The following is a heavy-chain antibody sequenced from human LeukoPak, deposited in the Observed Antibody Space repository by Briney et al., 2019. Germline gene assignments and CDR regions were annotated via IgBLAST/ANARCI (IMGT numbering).Heavy chain of an antibody. D-gene: IGHD2-2*01. CDR3: ASVRYCSSTSCNWGAFDY. V-gene: IGHV3-30-3*01. Sequence: GGSLRLSCAASGFTFSSYAMHWVRQAPGKGLEWVAVISYDGSNKYYADSVKGRFTISRDNSKNTLYLQMNSLRADDTAVYYCASVRYCSSTSCNWGAFDYWGQGTLVTVSS. CDR2: ISYDGSNK. CDR1: GFTFSSYA. J-gene: IGHJ4*02.